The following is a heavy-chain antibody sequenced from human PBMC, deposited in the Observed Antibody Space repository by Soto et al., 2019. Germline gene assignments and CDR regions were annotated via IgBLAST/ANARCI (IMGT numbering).Heavy chain of an antibody. Sequence: QMQLVQSGPEVKKPGTSVKVSCKASGFTFTSSAVQWVRQARGQRLEWIGWIVVGSGNTNYAQKFQGRVTITADESTSTAYMELSSLRSEDTAVYYCASRYSGYGPGFDYWGQGTLVTVSS. CDR1: GFTFTSSA. CDR2: IVVGSGNT. CDR3: ASRYSGYGPGFDY. D-gene: IGHD5-12*01. J-gene: IGHJ4*02. V-gene: IGHV1-58*01.